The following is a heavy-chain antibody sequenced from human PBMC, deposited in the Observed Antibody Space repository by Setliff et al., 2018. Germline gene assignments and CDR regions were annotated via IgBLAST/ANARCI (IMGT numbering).Heavy chain of an antibody. CDR2: VYYSGTT. D-gene: IGHD2-15*01. Sequence: SETLSLTCTVSGCSISNTYYYWSWIRQPPGQGLEFIGYVYYSGTTNYDPALKRRVTMSVDTYKNQISLKLTSVTAADAAVYYCGRGFSRIEGWGNWFDPWGQGILVTVSS. J-gene: IGHJ5*02. CDR3: GRGFSRIEGWGNWFDP. V-gene: IGHV4-61*05. CDR1: GCSISNTYYY.